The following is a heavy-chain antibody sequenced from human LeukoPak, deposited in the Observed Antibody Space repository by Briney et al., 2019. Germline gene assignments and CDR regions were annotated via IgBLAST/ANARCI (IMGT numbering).Heavy chain of an antibody. J-gene: IGHJ6*02. CDR3: ARVSGIAAAGYYYYGMDV. CDR1: GGSISSGGYY. CDR2: IYYSGST. D-gene: IGHD6-13*01. V-gene: IGHV4-31*03. Sequence: SQTLSLTCTVSGGSISSGGYYWSWIRQHPGEGLEWIGYIYYSGSTYYNPSLKSRVTISVDTSKNQFSLQLSSVTAADTAVYYCARVSGIAAAGYYYYGMDVWGQGTTVTVSS.